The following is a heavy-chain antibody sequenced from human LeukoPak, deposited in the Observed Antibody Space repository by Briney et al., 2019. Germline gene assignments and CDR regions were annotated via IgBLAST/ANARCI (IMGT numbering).Heavy chain of an antibody. J-gene: IGHJ1*01. CDR3: ARAGYSMDTEYFQH. CDR2: ICNSGTAI. V-gene: IGHV3-48*03. CDR1: GFTFSSYE. Sequence: PRGSLRLSCAASGFTFSSYEMNWVRQAPGKGLEWVSYICNSGTAIYYADSVKGRFTISRDNAKSSLYLQMNSLRAEDTAVYYCARAGYSMDTEYFQHWGQGTLVTVSS. D-gene: IGHD5-18*01.